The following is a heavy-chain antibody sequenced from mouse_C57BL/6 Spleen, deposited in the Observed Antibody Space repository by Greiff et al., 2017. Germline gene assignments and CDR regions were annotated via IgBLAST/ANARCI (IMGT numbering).Heavy chain of an antibody. D-gene: IGHD2-3*01. CDR2: IRNKANGYTT. CDR1: GFTFTDYY. Sequence: EVHLVESGGGLVQPGGSLSLSCAASGFTFTDYYMSWVRQPPGKALEWLGFIRNKANGYTTEYSASVKGRFTISRDNSQSILYLQMNALRAEDSATYYCARWDGYYGCAYWGQGTLVTVSA. V-gene: IGHV7-3*01. J-gene: IGHJ3*01. CDR3: ARWDGYYGCAY.